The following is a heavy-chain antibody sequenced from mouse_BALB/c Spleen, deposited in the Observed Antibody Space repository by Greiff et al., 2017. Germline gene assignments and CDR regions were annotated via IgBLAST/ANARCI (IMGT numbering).Heavy chain of an antibody. J-gene: IGHJ2*01. CDR2: IYPSDSYT. D-gene: IGHD1-1*01. CDR3: TREEDGRFDD. V-gene: IGHV1-69*02. Sequence: QVQLQQPGAELVRPGASVKLSCKASGYTFTSYWINWVKQRPGQGLEWIGNIYPSDSYTNYNQKFKDKATLTVDKSSSTAYMQLSSPTSEDSAVYYCTREEDGRFDDWGQGTTLTVSS. CDR1: GYTFTSYW.